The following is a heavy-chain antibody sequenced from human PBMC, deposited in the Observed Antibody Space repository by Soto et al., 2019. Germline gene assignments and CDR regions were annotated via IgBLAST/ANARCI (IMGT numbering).Heavy chain of an antibody. CDR1: GGTFSSYA. Sequence: GASVKVSCKASGGTFSSYAISWVRQAPGQGLEWMGGIIPIFGTANYAQKFQGRVTITADESTSTAYMELSSLRSEDTAVYYCATPRDCISTSCPGGYYYYGMDVWGQGTTVTVSS. CDR2: IIPIFGTA. V-gene: IGHV1-69*13. J-gene: IGHJ6*02. CDR3: ATPRDCISTSCPGGYYYYGMDV. D-gene: IGHD2-2*01.